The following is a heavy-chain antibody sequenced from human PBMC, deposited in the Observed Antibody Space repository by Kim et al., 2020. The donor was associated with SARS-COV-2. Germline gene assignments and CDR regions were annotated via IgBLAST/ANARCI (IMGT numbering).Heavy chain of an antibody. CDR1: GLSFDSSA. CDR2: ISFDGRNK. V-gene: IGHV3-30-3*01. CDR3: ARGNYYESVSLSDYYNGMDV. D-gene: IGHD3-10*01. J-gene: IGHJ6*02. Sequence: GGSLRLSCAASGLSFDSSAMNWVRQAPGKGLEWVAVISFDGRNKAYAGSVKGRVTISRDNSKSTLHLQMNSLRVEDTAVYYCARGNYYESVSLSDYYNGMDVWGQGTTLTVSS.